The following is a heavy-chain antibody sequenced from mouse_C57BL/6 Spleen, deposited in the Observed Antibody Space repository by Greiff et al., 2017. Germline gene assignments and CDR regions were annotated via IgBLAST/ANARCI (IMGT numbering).Heavy chain of an antibody. Sequence: EVLVVESGGGLVKPGGSLTLSCAASGFTFSSYAMSWVRQTPEKRLEWVATISDGGSYTYYPDNVKGRFTISRDNAKNNLYLQMSHLKSEDTAMYYCARDTYGSSYPYWYFDVWGTGTTVTVSS. J-gene: IGHJ1*03. CDR2: ISDGGSYT. CDR3: ARDTYGSSYPYWYFDV. D-gene: IGHD1-1*01. CDR1: GFTFSSYA. V-gene: IGHV5-4*01.